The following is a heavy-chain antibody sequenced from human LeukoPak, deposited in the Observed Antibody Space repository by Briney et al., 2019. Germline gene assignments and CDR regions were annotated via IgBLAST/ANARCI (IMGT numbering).Heavy chain of an antibody. CDR3: ARAWDYGDYFPLDY. CDR1: GGSFSGYY. J-gene: IGHJ4*02. V-gene: IGHV4-34*01. CDR2: INHSGST. Sequence: SETLSLTCAVYGGSFSGYYWSWIRQPPGKGLEWIGEINHSGSTNYNPSLKSRVTISVDTSKNQFSLKLSSVTAADTAVYYCARAWDYGDYFPLDYWGQGTLVTVSS. D-gene: IGHD4-17*01.